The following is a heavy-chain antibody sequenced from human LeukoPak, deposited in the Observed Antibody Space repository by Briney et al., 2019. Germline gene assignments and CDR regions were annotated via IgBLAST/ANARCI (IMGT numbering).Heavy chain of an antibody. CDR2: MNPNSGNT. D-gene: IGHD4-23*01. CDR1: GYTFTSYD. Sequence: ASVKVSCKASGYTFTSYDINWVRQATGQGLEWMGWMNPNSGNTGYAQKFQGRVTMTRNTSISTAYMELSSLRSEDTAVYYCARVGRNGANSERVLVGDYWGQGTLVTVSS. J-gene: IGHJ4*02. CDR3: ARVGRNGANSERVLVGDY. V-gene: IGHV1-8*01.